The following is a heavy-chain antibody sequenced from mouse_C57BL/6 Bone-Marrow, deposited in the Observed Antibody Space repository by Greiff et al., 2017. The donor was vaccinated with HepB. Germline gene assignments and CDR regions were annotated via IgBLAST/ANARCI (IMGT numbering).Heavy chain of an antibody. V-gene: IGHV1-15*01. J-gene: IGHJ4*01. Sequence: VQLVESGAELVRPGASVTLSCKASGYTFTDYEMHWVKQTPVHGLEWIGAIDPETGGTAYNQKFKGKAILTADKSSSTAYMELRSLTSEDSAVYYCTRSPYSNDAMDYWGQGTSVTVSS. CDR2: IDPETGGT. D-gene: IGHD2-5*01. CDR3: TRSPYSNDAMDY. CDR1: GYTFTDYE.